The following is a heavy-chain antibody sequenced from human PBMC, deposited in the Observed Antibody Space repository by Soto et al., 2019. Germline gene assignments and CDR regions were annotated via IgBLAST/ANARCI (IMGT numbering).Heavy chain of an antibody. CDR3: AKAAGQQWLIPHLDN. CDR2: ICCCGGSA. J-gene: IGHJ4*02. Sequence: EVQLLESGGGVVQPGGSLRLSCVASGFNFKKFAMAWVRQAAGEGLEWVSGICCCGGSASYADSVKGRFRIARDDSKNTVSLQLNSLRVEDTAQYYCAKAAGQQWLIPHLDNWGQGTLVTVS. V-gene: IGHV3-23*01. D-gene: IGHD6-19*01. CDR1: GFNFKKFA.